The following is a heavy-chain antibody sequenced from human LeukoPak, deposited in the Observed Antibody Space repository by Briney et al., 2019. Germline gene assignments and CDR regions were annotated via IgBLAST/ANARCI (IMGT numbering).Heavy chain of an antibody. CDR3: ARDSGSYYFSLDY. Sequence: SETLSLTCTVSGGSISSGSYYWSWLRQPAGKGLEWIGRIYTSGSTNYNPSLKSRVTISVDTSKNQFSLKLSSVTAADTAVYYCARDSGSYYFSLDYWGQGTLVTVSS. D-gene: IGHD1-26*01. CDR2: IYTSGST. V-gene: IGHV4-61*02. CDR1: GGSISSGSYY. J-gene: IGHJ4*02.